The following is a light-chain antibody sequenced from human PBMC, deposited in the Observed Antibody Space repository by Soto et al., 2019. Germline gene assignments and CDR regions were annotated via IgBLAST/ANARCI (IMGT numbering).Light chain of an antibody. Sequence: QSVLTQPPSVSGAPGQRVTISCTGSSSNIGAGYDVHWYQQLPGTAPKLLIYGNSNRHSGVPDRFSGSKSGTSASLAITGLQAEDEADYYCQSYDSRLSGSVFGGGTKLTVL. V-gene: IGLV1-40*01. J-gene: IGLJ2*01. CDR1: SSNIGAGYD. CDR2: GNS. CDR3: QSYDSRLSGSV.